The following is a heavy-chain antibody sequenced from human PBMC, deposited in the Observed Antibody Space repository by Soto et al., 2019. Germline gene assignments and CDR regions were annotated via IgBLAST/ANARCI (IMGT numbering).Heavy chain of an antibody. CDR3: ARGGRDSGYDWTFDY. CDR2: ISYDGSNK. V-gene: IGHV3-30-3*01. Sequence: PGGSLRLSCAASGFTFSSYAMHWVRQAPGKGLEWVAVISYDGSNKYYADSVKGRFTISRDNSKNTLYLQMNSLRAEDTAVYYCARGGRDSGYDWTFDYWGQGT. CDR1: GFTFSSYA. J-gene: IGHJ4*02. D-gene: IGHD5-12*01.